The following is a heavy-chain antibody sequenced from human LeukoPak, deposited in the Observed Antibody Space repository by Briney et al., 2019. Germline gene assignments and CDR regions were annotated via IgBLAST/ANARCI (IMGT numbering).Heavy chain of an antibody. V-gene: IGHV3-15*01. CDR3: TTVLQSGSYYLAPLFDY. Sequence: PGGSLRLSCAASGFTFSNAWMSWVRQAPGKGPEWVGRIKSKTDGGTTDYAAPVKGSFTISRDDSKNTLYLQMNSLKTEDTAVYYCTTVLQSGSYYLAPLFDYWGQGTLVTVSS. CDR1: GFTFSNAW. CDR2: IKSKTDGGTT. J-gene: IGHJ4*02. D-gene: IGHD1-26*01.